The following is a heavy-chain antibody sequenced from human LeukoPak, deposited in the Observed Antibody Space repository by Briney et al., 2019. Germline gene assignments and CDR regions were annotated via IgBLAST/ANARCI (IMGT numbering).Heavy chain of an antibody. CDR1: GFTFSSYG. CDR3: ARDRGTMVQGVNPLDY. D-gene: IGHD3-10*01. CDR2: IWYDGSNK. J-gene: IGHJ4*02. Sequence: GGSLRLSCAASGFTFSSYGMHWVRQAPGKGLEWVAVIWYDGSNKYYADSVKGRITISRDNSKNTLYLQMDSLRAEDTAVYYCARDRGTMVQGVNPLDYWGQGTLVTVSS. V-gene: IGHV3-33*01.